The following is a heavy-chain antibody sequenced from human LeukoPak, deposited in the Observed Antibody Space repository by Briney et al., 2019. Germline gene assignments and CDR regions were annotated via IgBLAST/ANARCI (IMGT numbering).Heavy chain of an antibody. Sequence: PSETLSLTCAVYGGSFSGYYWSWIRQPPGKGLEWIGEINHSGSTNYNPSLKSRVTISVDTSKNQFSLKLSSVTAADTAVYYCARLGGSRSVAGAFDYWGQGTLVTVSS. J-gene: IGHJ4*02. V-gene: IGHV4-34*01. CDR2: INHSGST. D-gene: IGHD6-19*01. CDR1: GGSFSGYY. CDR3: ARLGGSRSVAGAFDY.